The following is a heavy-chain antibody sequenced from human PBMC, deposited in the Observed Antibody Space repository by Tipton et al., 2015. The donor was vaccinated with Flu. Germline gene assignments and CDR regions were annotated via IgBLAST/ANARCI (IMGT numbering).Heavy chain of an antibody. Sequence: TLSLTCTVSGDSMRRDYFWGWIRQAPGKGLEWIGNIHYSGSPHYNPSLKSRVTISVDTSKNQFSLKVSSVTAADTAVYYCARGGPFYYDSSGSFDYWGQGTLVTVSP. D-gene: IGHD3-22*01. CDR2: IHYSGSP. CDR1: GDSMRRDYF. V-gene: IGHV4-38-2*02. J-gene: IGHJ4*02. CDR3: ARGGPFYYDSSGSFDY.